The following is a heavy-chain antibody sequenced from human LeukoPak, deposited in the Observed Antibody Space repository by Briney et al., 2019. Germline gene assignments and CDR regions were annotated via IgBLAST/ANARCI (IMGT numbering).Heavy chain of an antibody. V-gene: IGHV4-4*07. Sequence: SETLSLTCTVSGGSISSYYWSWIRQPAGKGLEWIGRIHTSGSTNYSPSHKSRVTMSVDTSKNQFSLKLSSVTAADTAVYYCARDRYYYDSSARYFDYWGRGTLVTVSS. CDR1: GGSISSYY. CDR2: IHTSGST. CDR3: ARDRYYYDSSARYFDY. D-gene: IGHD3-22*01. J-gene: IGHJ4*02.